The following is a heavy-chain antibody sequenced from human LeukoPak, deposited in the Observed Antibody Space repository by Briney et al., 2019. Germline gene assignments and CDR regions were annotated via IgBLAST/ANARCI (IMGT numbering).Heavy chain of an antibody. V-gene: IGHV3-48*01. CDR3: ATGSNYYYYYMDV. J-gene: IGHJ6*03. CDR1: GFTFSSYE. Sequence: PGGSLRLSCAASGFTFSSYEMNWVRQAPGKGLEWVSYISSSSSTIYYADSVKGRFTISRDNAKNSLYLQMNSLRAEDTAVYYCATGSNYYYYYMDVWGKGTTVTVSS. D-gene: IGHD1-14*01. CDR2: ISSSSSTI.